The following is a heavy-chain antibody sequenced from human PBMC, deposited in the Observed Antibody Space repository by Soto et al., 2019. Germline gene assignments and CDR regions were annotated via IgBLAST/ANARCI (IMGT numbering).Heavy chain of an antibody. CDR1: GGTFSSYT. Sequence: ASVNVSCKASGGTFSSYTISWVRQAPGQGLEWMGRIIPILGIANYAQKFQGRVTITADKSTSTAYMELSSLRSEDTAVYYCARVLVRGVQNAFDIWGQGTMVTVSS. J-gene: IGHJ3*02. V-gene: IGHV1-69*02. CDR3: ARVLVRGVQNAFDI. D-gene: IGHD3-10*01. CDR2: IIPILGIA.